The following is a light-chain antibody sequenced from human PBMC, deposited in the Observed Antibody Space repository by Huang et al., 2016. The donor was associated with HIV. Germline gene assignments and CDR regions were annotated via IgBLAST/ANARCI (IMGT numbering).Light chain of an antibody. Sequence: EVVMTQSPATLSVSPGERATLSCRASQSVSSNLAWYQQKPGQAPRLLIYGASTRATVIPARFSGSGSGTEFTLTISSLQSEDFAVYYCQQYNNWPPVTFGQGTKLEIK. CDR2: GAS. CDR3: QQYNNWPPVT. J-gene: IGKJ2*01. CDR1: QSVSSN. V-gene: IGKV3D-15*01.